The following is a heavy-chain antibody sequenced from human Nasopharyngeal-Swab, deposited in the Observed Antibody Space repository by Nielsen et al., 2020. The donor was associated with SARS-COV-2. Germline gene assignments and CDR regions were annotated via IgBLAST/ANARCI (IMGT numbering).Heavy chain of an antibody. Sequence: LRLSCTVSGGSTSSGRYYWSWIRQHPGKGLEWIGYIYYSGSTYYNPSLKSRVTISVDTSKNQFSLKLSAVTAADTAVYYCARANTMVRGVIDYWGQGTLVTVSS. D-gene: IGHD3-10*01. V-gene: IGHV4-31*03. CDR2: IYYSGST. J-gene: IGHJ4*02. CDR3: ARANTMVRGVIDY. CDR1: GGSTSSGRYY.